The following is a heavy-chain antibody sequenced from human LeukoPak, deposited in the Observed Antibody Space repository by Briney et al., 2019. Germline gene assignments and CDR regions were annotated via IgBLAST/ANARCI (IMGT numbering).Heavy chain of an antibody. CDR3: ARDRGSGGFYFDS. D-gene: IGHD3-16*01. Sequence: GGSLRLSCAASGFTFSSYGMHWVRQAPGKGLERVAVISYDGSNKYYADSVKGRFTISRDNSKNSLYLQMNSLRAEDTAIYYCARDRGSGGFYFDSWGQGSLVTVSS. CDR1: GFTFSSYG. CDR2: ISYDGSNK. J-gene: IGHJ4*02. V-gene: IGHV3-30*03.